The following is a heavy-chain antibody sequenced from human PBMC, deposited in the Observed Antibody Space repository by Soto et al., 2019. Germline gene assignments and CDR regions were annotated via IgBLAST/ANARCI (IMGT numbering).Heavy chain of an antibody. CDR1: GYTLTELS. V-gene: IGHV1-24*01. CDR3: ATYHVAATLGSYYYYMDV. CDR2: FDPEDGET. D-gene: IGHD2-15*01. Sequence: ASVKVSCKVSGYTLTELSMHWVRQAPGKGLEWMGGFDPEDGETIYAQKFQGRVTMTEDTSTDTAYMELSSLRSEDTAVYYCATYHVAATLGSYYYYMDVWGKGTTVTVSS. J-gene: IGHJ6*03.